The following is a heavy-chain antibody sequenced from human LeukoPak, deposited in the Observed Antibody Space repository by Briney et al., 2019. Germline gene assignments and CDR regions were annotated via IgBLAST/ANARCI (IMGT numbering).Heavy chain of an antibody. CDR3: ARDLGVVVVITLFDY. V-gene: IGHV3-30-3*01. CDR2: LSYDGSNK. D-gene: IGHD3-22*01. J-gene: IGHJ4*02. Sequence: GGSLRLSCAASGFTFSSYAMHWVRQAPGKGLEWVAVLSYDGSNKYYADSVKGRFTISRDNSKNTLYLQMNSLRAEDTAVYYCARDLGVVVVITLFDYWGQGTLVTVSS. CDR1: GFTFSSYA.